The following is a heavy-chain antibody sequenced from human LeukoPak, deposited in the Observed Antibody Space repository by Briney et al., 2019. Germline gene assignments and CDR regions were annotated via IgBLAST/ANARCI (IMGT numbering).Heavy chain of an antibody. J-gene: IGHJ4*02. CDR2: IRYDGSFK. Sequence: GGSLRLSCAASGFTFTSYDMHWVRQAPGKGLEWVALIRYDGSFKSYADSVKGRFTISRDNSKNTLCLQMNSLRAEDTASYYCAKDGRNWNFDYWGQGTLVTVSS. D-gene: IGHD1-20*01. V-gene: IGHV3-30*02. CDR1: GFTFTSYD. CDR3: AKDGRNWNFDY.